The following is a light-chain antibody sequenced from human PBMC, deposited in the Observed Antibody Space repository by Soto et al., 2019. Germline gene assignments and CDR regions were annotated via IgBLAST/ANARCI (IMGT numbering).Light chain of an antibody. CDR1: QGISRS. J-gene: IGKJ3*01. CDR2: DAS. CDR3: QQYNYFLFS. V-gene: IGKV1-5*01. Sequence: DIQMTQSPSTLSASVGDRVTITCRASQGISRSLAWYQQKPGKAPNLLIFDASTLEGGVPSRFSGSGFGTEFTLTISNVQPAEFATYDCQQYNYFLFSFGPGTTVDFK.